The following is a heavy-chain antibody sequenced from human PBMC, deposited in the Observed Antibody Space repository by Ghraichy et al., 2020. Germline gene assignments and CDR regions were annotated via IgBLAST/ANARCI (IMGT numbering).Heavy chain of an antibody. Sequence: GGSLRLSCAASGFTFSSYWMSWVRQAPGKGLEWVAIIKQDGSEKYYVDSVKGRFTISRDNAKNSLYLQMNSLRAEDTAVYYCARDVGAAAANWFDPWGQGTLVTVSS. CDR3: ARDVGAAAANWFDP. V-gene: IGHV3-7*01. J-gene: IGHJ5*02. CDR2: IKQDGSEK. CDR1: GFTFSSYW. D-gene: IGHD6-13*01.